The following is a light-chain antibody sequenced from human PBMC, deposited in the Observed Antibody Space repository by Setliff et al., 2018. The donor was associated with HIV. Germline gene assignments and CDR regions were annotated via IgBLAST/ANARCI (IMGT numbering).Light chain of an antibody. Sequence: DIQMTQSPSALSASVGDRVTITCRASQPITTFLNWYQHKPGRAPSLPIYDASRLQSGVPSRFSGSGSGTHFTLTISSLQPEDIATYYCQHTYATPPWTFGPGTKVDIK. J-gene: IGKJ1*01. CDR2: DAS. CDR1: QPITTF. CDR3: QHTYATPPWT. V-gene: IGKV1-39*01.